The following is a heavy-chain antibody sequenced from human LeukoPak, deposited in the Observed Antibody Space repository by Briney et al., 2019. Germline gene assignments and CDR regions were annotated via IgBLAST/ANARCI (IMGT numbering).Heavy chain of an antibody. D-gene: IGHD6-13*01. CDR3: ARPLDSSNNYFDY. J-gene: IGHJ4*02. V-gene: IGHV3-21*01. Sequence: GGSLRLSCAASGFTFSRNAMNWVRQAPGKGLEWVSFISSSSNYMSYADSVKGLFTISRDNAKNSLYLQMNSLRAEDTAVYYCARPLDSSNNYFDYWGQGTLVTVSA. CDR2: ISSSSNYM. CDR1: GFTFSRNA.